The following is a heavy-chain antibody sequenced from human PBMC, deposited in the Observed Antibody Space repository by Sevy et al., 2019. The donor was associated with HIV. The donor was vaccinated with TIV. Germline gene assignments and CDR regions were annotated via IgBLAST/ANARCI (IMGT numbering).Heavy chain of an antibody. V-gene: IGHV4-34*01. D-gene: IGHD2-2*01. CDR3: ARGVIVVPAAMPYYYYYYMDV. CDR2: INHSGST. CDR1: GGSFSGYY. J-gene: IGHJ6*03. Sequence: SETLSLTCAVYGGSFSGYYWSWIRQPPGKGLEWIGEINHSGSTNYNPSLKSRVTISVDTSKNQSSLKLSSVTAADTAVYYCARGVIVVPAAMPYYYYYYMDVWGKGTTVTVSS.